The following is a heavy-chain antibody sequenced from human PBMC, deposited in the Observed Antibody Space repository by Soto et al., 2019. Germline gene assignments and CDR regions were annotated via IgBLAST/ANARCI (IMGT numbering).Heavy chain of an antibody. CDR2: IYWDDDK. J-gene: IGHJ4*02. D-gene: IGHD3-22*01. V-gene: IGHV2-5*02. CDR1: GFSLSTSGVG. Sequence: QITLKESGPTLVKPTQTLTLTCTFSGFSLSTSGVGVGWIRQPPGKALEWLALIYWDDDKRYSPSLKSRLTITKDPSKNQVVLTMTNMDPVDTATYYCAHRLYYDSSGYFDYWGQGTLVTVSS. CDR3: AHRLYYDSSGYFDY.